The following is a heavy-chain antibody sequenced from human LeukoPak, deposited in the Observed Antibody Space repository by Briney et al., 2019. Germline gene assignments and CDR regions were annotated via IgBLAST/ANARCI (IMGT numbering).Heavy chain of an antibody. CDR2: ISFDGSHK. J-gene: IGHJ5*02. D-gene: IGHD2-15*01. Sequence: GGSLRLSCAASGFTFNNYAMHWVRQAPGKGLEWVAVISFDGSHKYNADSVKGRFTISRDYSKNTLYLQMNSLRPEDTAVYFCARMGENVVAFDPWGQGTLVTVSS. CDR3: ARMGENVVAFDP. V-gene: IGHV3-30-3*01. CDR1: GFTFNNYA.